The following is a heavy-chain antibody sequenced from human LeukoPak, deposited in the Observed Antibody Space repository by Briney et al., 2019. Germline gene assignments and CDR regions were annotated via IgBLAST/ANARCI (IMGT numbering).Heavy chain of an antibody. J-gene: IGHJ4*02. Sequence: PGGSLRPSCAASGFTVSSNYMSWVRQAPGKGLEWVSVIYSGGSTYYADSVKGRFTISRDNSKNTLYLQMNSLRAEDTAVYYCARAYYYDSSGYYPFDYWGQGTLVTVSS. V-gene: IGHV3-53*01. D-gene: IGHD3-22*01. CDR1: GFTVSSNY. CDR2: IYSGGST. CDR3: ARAYYYDSSGYYPFDY.